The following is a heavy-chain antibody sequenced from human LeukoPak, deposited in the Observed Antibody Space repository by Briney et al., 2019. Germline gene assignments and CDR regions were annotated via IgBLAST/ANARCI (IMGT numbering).Heavy chain of an antibody. V-gene: IGHV3-23*01. J-gene: IGHJ4*02. D-gene: IGHD5-12*01. CDR2: IGGSNGST. CDR3: ARNENSGWGYFDY. CDR1: RFTFNSYA. Sequence: GGSLRLSCAASRFTFNSYAMSWVRQAPGKGLEWVSVIGGSNGSTFYVGSVKGRFTISRDNSKDTLYLQMNSLRAEDTAVYYCARNENSGWGYFDYWGQGTLVTVSS.